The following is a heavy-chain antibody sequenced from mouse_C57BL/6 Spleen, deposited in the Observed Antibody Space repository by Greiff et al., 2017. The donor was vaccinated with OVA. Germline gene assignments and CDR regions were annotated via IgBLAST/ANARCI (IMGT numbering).Heavy chain of an antibody. CDR1: GYTFTSSW. Sequence: VQLQQPGAELVRPGSSVKLSCKASGYTFTSSWMPWVKQRPIQGLEWIGNIDPSDSETHYNQKFKDKATLTVDKSSSTAYMQLSSLTSEDSAVYYCARYDYEGNFAYWGQGTLVTVSA. J-gene: IGHJ3*01. CDR2: IDPSDSET. D-gene: IGHD2-4*01. CDR3: ARYDYEGNFAY. V-gene: IGHV1-52*01.